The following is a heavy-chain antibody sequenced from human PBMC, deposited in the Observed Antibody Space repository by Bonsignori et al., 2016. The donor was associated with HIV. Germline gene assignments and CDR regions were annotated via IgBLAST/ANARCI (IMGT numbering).Heavy chain of an antibody. CDR3: ARRMGGSNARIDP. J-gene: IGHJ5*02. CDR2: VHHTGRT. D-gene: IGHD2-15*01. V-gene: IGHV4-39*07. Sequence: QLQLQESGPGLVKPSETLSLTCSVFGDSIISTNYYWDWYRQSPGKGLEWIGSVHHTGRTYYNASLKSRVTESVVTSQNQFFLKLTSVTAADTAIYYCARRMGGSNARIDPWGQGIRGHRLL. CDR1: GDSIISTNYY.